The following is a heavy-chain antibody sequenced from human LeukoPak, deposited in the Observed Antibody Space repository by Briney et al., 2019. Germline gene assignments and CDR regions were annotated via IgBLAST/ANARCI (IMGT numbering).Heavy chain of an antibody. V-gene: IGHV4-59*01. Sequence: PSETLSLTCTVSGGSISSYYWSWIRQPPGKGLEWIGYIYYSGGTNYNPSLKSRVTISVDTSKNQFSLKLSSVTAADTAVYYCAREAHDYGGKTQGGWFDPWGQGTLVTVSS. CDR2: IYYSGGT. CDR3: AREAHDYGGKTQGGWFDP. D-gene: IGHD4-23*01. CDR1: GGSISSYY. J-gene: IGHJ5*02.